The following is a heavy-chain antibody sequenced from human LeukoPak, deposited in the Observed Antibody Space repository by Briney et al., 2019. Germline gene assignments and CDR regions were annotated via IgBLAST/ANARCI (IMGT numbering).Heavy chain of an antibody. V-gene: IGHV5-51*01. J-gene: IGHJ4*02. CDR3: ARGPLRMSGAYSSSWEFDY. D-gene: IGHD6-13*01. CDR2: IYPGDSDT. CDR1: GYSFTSYW. Sequence: GESLKISCKGSGYSFTSYWTGWVRQMPGKGLEWMGIIYPGDSDTRYSPSFQGQVTISADKSISTAYLQWSSLKASDTAMYYCARGPLRMSGAYSSSWEFDYWGQGTLVTVPS.